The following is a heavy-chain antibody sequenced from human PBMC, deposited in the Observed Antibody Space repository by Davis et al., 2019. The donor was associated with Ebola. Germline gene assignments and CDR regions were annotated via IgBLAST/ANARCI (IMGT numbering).Heavy chain of an antibody. CDR2: ISSDSDYI. CDR1: GFTFSTYS. D-gene: IGHD3-16*01. J-gene: IGHJ6*02. CDR3: ARDRPLDFFFGDYYGMDV. Sequence: GESLKISCAASGFTFSTYSMSWVRQAPGKGLEWVSSISSDSDYIYYADSAKGRFTSSRDNAKNSLYLQMNSLRAEDTAVYYCARDRPLDFFFGDYYGMDVWGQGTTVTVSS. V-gene: IGHV3-21*01.